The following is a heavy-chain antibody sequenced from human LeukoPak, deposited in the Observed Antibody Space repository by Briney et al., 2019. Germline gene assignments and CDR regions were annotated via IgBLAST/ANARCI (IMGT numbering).Heavy chain of an antibody. V-gene: IGHV1-24*01. CDR2: FDPEDGET. CDR3: ATSSNYGDYEAFDY. Sequence: GASVKVSCKVSGYTLNELSMHWVRQAPGKGIEWMGGFDPEDGETIYAQKFQGRVTMTEDTSTDTAYMELSSLRSEDTAVYYCATSSNYGDYEAFDYWGQGTLVTVSS. J-gene: IGHJ4*02. D-gene: IGHD4-17*01. CDR1: GYTLNELS.